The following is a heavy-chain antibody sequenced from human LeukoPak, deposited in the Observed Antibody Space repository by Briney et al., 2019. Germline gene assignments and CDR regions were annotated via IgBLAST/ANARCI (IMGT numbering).Heavy chain of an antibody. CDR3: ARLDIVVVPAARGAFDI. Sequence: SETLSLTCTVSGGSITSSSYYWGWIRQPPGKGLEWIGSIYYSGSTYYNPSLKSRVTISVDTSKNQFSLKLSSVTPADTAVYYCARLDIVVVPAARGAFDIWGQGTMVTVSS. J-gene: IGHJ3*02. CDR1: GGSITSSSYY. D-gene: IGHD2-2*03. CDR2: IYYSGST. V-gene: IGHV4-39*01.